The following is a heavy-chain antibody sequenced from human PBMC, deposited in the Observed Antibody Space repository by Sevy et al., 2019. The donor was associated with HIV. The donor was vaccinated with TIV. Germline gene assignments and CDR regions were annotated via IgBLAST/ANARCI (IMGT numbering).Heavy chain of an antibody. CDR2: ISGSGGST. D-gene: IGHD6-25*01. Sequence: GGSLRLSCAASGFTFSSYAMSWVRQAPGKGLEWVSAISGSGGSTDYADSVKGRFTITRDNSKNKLYLQMNSLRPEDTAVYFCSKARNTCSGFASFDYWGQGTLVTVSS. CDR3: SKARNTCSGFASFDY. CDR1: GFTFSSYA. J-gene: IGHJ4*02. V-gene: IGHV3-23*01.